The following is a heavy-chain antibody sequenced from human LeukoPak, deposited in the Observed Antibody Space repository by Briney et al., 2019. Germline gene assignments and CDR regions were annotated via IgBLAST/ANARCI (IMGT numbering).Heavy chain of an antibody. CDR1: GFTFSSYG. D-gene: IGHD3-3*01. CDR2: IRYDGSNK. Sequence: GGSLRLSCAASGFTFSSYGMHWVRQAPGKGLEWVAFIRYDGSNKYYADSVKGRFTISRDNSKNTLYLQMNSLRAEDTAVYYCARGNYDFWSGEGDWFDPWGQGTLVTVSS. V-gene: IGHV3-30*02. J-gene: IGHJ5*02. CDR3: ARGNYDFWSGEGDWFDP.